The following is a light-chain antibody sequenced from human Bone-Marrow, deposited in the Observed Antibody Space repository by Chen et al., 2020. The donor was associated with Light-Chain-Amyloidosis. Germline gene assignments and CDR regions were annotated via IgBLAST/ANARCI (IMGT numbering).Light chain of an antibody. V-gene: IGLV3-21*02. CDR2: DDS. CDR1: NIGSTS. J-gene: IGLJ3*02. CDR3: QVWDRSSDRPV. Sequence: SYVLTQPSSVSVAPGQTATIACGGNNIGSTSVHWYQQPPGQAPLLVVYDDSDRPSGSPERLAGSNSGNTATLTISRVEAGDEADYYGQVWDRSSDRPVFGGGTKLTVL.